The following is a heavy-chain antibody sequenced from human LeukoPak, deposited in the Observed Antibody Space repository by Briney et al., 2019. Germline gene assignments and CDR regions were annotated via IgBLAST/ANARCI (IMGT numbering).Heavy chain of an antibody. CDR2: ISAYNGNT. CDR1: GYTFTSYG. Sequence: GASVKVSCKASGYTFTSYGISWVRQAPGQGLEWMGWISAYNGNTNYAQKLQGRVTMTTDTSTSTAYMELRSLRSDDTAVYYCARGGPYPSIEQIVVVVAATQYNWFDPWGQGTLVTVSS. CDR3: ARGGPYPSIEQIVVVVAATQYNWFDP. V-gene: IGHV1-18*01. D-gene: IGHD2-15*01. J-gene: IGHJ5*02.